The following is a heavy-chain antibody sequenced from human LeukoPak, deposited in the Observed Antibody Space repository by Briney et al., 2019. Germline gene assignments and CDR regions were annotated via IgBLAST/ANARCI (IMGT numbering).Heavy chain of an antibody. CDR2: INPCGGST. D-gene: IGHD3-22*01. CDR1: GYSFTSYY. V-gene: IGHV1-46*01. CDR3: ARDEARITMIVVVTGYFQH. J-gene: IGHJ1*01. Sequence: ASVKVSCKVSGYSFTSYYMRWVRQPPGQGLGWMGIINPCGGSTHYAKKFQGRVTMTRDMSTSTVYMEPSSLRSEDTAVYYCARDEARITMIVVVTGYFQHWGQGTLVTVSS.